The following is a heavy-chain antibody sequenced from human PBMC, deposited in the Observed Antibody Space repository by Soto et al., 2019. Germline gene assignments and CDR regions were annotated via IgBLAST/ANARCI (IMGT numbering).Heavy chain of an antibody. CDR2: IYYNGST. Sequence: QLQLQESGPGLVKPSETLSLTCTVSGGSISSTTYYWGWIRQPPGKGLEWIGSIYYNGSTHYNPALKSRVTISVDTSKNQFSLKLSSVTAADTAVYYCARHPTIAELMVYATHYFDHWGQGTLVTVSS. V-gene: IGHV4-39*01. J-gene: IGHJ4*02. D-gene: IGHD2-8*01. CDR3: ARHPTIAELMVYATHYFDH. CDR1: GGSISSTTYY.